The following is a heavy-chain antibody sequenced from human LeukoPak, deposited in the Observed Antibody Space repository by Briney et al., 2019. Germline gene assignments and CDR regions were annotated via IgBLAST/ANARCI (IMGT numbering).Heavy chain of an antibody. CDR1: GGSISSYY. CDR2: IYYSGST. D-gene: IGHD3-3*01. J-gene: IGHJ4*02. Sequence: PSETLSLTCTVSGGSISSYYWSWIRQPPGKGLEWIGYIYYSGSTFYNPSLKSRVTISVDTSKNQLSLKLGSVTAADTAVYYCARAYYDFWSGPSQYSFDYWGQGTLVTVSS. CDR3: ARAYYDFWSGPSQYSFDY. V-gene: IGHV4-59*12.